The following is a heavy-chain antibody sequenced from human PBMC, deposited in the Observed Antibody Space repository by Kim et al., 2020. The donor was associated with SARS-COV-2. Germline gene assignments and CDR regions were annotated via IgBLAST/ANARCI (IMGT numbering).Heavy chain of an antibody. V-gene: IGHV1-24*01. D-gene: IGHD6-19*01. CDR1: GYALTELS. J-gene: IGHJ4*02. CDR2: FDPEDGDT. CDR3: ATREHSSGWFYFNY. Sequence: ASVKVSCKVSGYALTELSIHWVRQAPGEGLEWMGSFDPEDGDTGYAHNFQGRVTMTEDTSTDTAYMELSSLTSEDTALYFCATREHSSGWFYFNYWGQGTLGRVSS.